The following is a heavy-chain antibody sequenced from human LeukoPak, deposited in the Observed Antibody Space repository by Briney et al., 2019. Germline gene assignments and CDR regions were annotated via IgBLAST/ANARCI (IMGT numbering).Heavy chain of an antibody. D-gene: IGHD3-22*01. CDR3: ASSSGYFGY. CDR2: IYYSGST. V-gene: IGHV4-59*01. CDR1: GGSFNGYY. Sequence: PSETLSLTCAVYGGSFNGYYWSWIRQPPGKGLEWIGYIYYSGSTNYNPSLKSRVTISVDTSKNQFSLKLSSVTAADTAVYYCASSSGYFGYWGQGTLVTVSS. J-gene: IGHJ4*02.